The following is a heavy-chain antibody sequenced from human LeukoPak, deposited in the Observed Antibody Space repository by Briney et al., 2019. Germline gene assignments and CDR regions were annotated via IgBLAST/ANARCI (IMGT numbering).Heavy chain of an antibody. Sequence: GGSLRLSCAASGFTLSNYWMYWVRQTPGKGLVYVSRINNDGSGTTYADSVKDRFTISRDNAKNTVYLQMNSLRAEDTAVYFCARGGNYHAFDLWGQGTMLTVSS. CDR1: GFTLSNYW. CDR3: ARGGNYHAFDL. J-gene: IGHJ3*01. CDR2: INNDGSGT. V-gene: IGHV3-74*01. D-gene: IGHD3-16*01.